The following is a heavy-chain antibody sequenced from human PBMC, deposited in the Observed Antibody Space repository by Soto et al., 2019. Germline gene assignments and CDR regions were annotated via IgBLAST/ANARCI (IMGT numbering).Heavy chain of an antibody. CDR2: IIPSFGTA. J-gene: IGHJ5*02. CDR3: ARELESRSGSESLFDP. CDR1: GGTFSSYA. V-gene: IGHV1-69*12. Sequence: QVQLVQSGAEVKKPGSSVKVSCKASGGTFSSYAISWVRQAPGQELEWMGGIIPSFGTANYEQKFQGRVTISADESTSPAYKDLSSLRPEDRAVFYCARELESRSGSESLFDPWGQGTLVTVSS. D-gene: IGHD1-26*01.